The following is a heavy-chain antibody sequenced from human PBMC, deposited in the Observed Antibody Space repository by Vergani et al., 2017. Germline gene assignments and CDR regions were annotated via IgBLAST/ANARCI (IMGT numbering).Heavy chain of an antibody. V-gene: IGHV3-33*01. CDR2: IWYDGSNK. CDR3: ARTVRRVITYYYYGMDV. Sequence: QVQLVESGGGVVQPGRSLRLSCAASGFTFSSYGMHWVRQAPGKGLEWVAVIWYDGSNKYYADSVKGRFTISRDNSKNTLYLQMNSLRAEDTAVYYCARTVRRVITYYYYGMDVWGQGTTVTVSS. J-gene: IGHJ6*02. CDR1: GFTFSSYG. D-gene: IGHD3-10*01.